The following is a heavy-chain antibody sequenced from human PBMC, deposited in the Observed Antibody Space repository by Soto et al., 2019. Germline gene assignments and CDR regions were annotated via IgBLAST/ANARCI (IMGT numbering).Heavy chain of an antibody. D-gene: IGHD2-15*01. Sequence: EVQLVESGGGLVQPGGSLRLSCAASGFTFSSYWMHWVRQAPGKGLVWVSRINSDGSSTSYADSVKGRFTISRDNARNTLYLQMNSLRAEATAVYYCVRTSLVVAAATREDYWGQGTLVTVS. CDR2: INSDGSST. CDR3: VRTSLVVAAATREDY. J-gene: IGHJ4*02. V-gene: IGHV3-74*01. CDR1: GFTFSSYW.